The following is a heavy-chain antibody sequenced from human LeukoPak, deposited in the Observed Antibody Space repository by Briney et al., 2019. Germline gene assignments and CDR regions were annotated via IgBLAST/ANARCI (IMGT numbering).Heavy chain of an antibody. Sequence: SVKVSCKASGGTFSGYAISWVRQAPGQGLEWMGGIIPIFGTANYAQKFQGRVTITADESTSTAYMELSSLRSEDTAVYYCAREPPYYYDSSGSPMGYWGQGTLVTVSS. D-gene: IGHD3-22*01. J-gene: IGHJ4*02. V-gene: IGHV1-69*13. CDR2: IIPIFGTA. CDR3: AREPPYYYDSSGSPMGY. CDR1: GGTFSGYA.